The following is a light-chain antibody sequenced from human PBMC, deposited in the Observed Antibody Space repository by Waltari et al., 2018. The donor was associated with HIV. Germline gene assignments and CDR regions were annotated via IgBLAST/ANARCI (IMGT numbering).Light chain of an antibody. V-gene: IGKV3-20*01. Sequence: EIVLTQSPGTLSLSPGERANLYCRANQTDSSNYLAWYQQKPGQAPRLLIYGSSSRATGIPDRFSGSGSETDFTLTISRLEPEEFAVYYCQQFDSSPTFGQGTKVEIK. CDR2: GSS. CDR3: QQFDSSPT. J-gene: IGKJ1*01. CDR1: QTDSSNY.